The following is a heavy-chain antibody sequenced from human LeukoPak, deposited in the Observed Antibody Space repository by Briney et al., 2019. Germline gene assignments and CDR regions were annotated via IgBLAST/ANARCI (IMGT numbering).Heavy chain of an antibody. V-gene: IGHV1-18*01. CDR2: ISAYNGNT. CDR1: GYTFTSYG. CDR3: ARDLAQLWIPEFPDY. D-gene: IGHD5-18*01. J-gene: IGHJ4*02. Sequence: GASVKVSCKASGYTFTSYGISWVRQAPGQGLEWMGWISAYNGNTNYAQKLQGRVTMTTDTSTSTAYMELRSLRSDDTAVYYCARDLAQLWIPEFPDYWGQGTLVTVSS.